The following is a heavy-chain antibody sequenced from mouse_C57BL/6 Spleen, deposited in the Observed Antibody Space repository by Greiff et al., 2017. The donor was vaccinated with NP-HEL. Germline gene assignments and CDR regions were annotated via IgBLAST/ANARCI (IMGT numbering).Heavy chain of an antibody. CDR3: ARVYDYDAMDY. J-gene: IGHJ4*01. V-gene: IGHV5-4*01. Sequence: EVQVVESGGGLVKPGGSLKLSCAASGFTFSSYAMSWVRQTPEKRLEWVATISDGGSYTYYPDNVKGRFTISRDNAKNNLYLQMSHLKSEDTAMYYCARVYDYDAMDYWGQGTSVTVSS. CDR1: GFTFSSYA. CDR2: ISDGGSYT. D-gene: IGHD2-10*02.